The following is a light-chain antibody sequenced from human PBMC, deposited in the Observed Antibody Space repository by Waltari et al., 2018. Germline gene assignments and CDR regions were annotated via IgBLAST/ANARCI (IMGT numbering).Light chain of an antibody. J-gene: IGKJ3*01. V-gene: IGKV1-39*01. CDR2: GAS. CDR3: QQSYSTLFT. CDR1: QTISTY. Sequence: DIQMTQSPTSLSASVGERVTITCRASQTISTYLHWYHQKPGKAPTILIYGASSLQSGVPSRFSGSGSGRKYTLTITNLQPEDYGTYYCQQSYSTLFTFGPGTTVDI.